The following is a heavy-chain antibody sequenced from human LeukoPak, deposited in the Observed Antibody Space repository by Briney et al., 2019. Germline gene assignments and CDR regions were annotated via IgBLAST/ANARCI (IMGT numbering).Heavy chain of an antibody. CDR3: ARLITYDSSGYYPDAFDI. D-gene: IGHD3-22*01. V-gene: IGHV4-38-2*02. CDR1: GYSISSGYY. Sequence: PSETLSLTCTVSGYSISSGYYWGWIRQPPGKGLEWIGSIYHSGSTYYNPSLKSRVTISVDTSKNQFSLKLSSVTAADTAVYYCARLITYDSSGYYPDAFDIWGQGTMVTVSS. J-gene: IGHJ3*02. CDR2: IYHSGST.